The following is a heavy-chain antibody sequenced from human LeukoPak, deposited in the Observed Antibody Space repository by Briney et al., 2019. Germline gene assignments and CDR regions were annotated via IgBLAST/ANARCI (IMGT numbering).Heavy chain of an antibody. D-gene: IGHD2-15*01. CDR2: IFYSGSP. V-gene: IGHV4-59*01. Sequence: PSETLSLTCTVSGGSISSYSWSWIRQPPGKGLGWIGYIFYSGSPNYNPSLKSRVTISVDTSKNQFSLKLSSVTAADTAVYYCARRLYCSGGSCPIPYYYYMDVWGKGTTVTVSS. CDR1: GGSISSYS. J-gene: IGHJ6*03. CDR3: ARRLYCSGGSCPIPYYYYMDV.